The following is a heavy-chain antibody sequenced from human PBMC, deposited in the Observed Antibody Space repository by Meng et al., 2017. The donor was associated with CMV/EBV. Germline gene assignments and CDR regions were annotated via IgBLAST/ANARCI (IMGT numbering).Heavy chain of an antibody. CDR1: GYIRRYD. CDR3: AREEITMVRGVLNYVDY. V-gene: IGHV4-4*07. CDR2: IYTSGST. J-gene: IGHJ4*02. Sequence: GYIRRYDWSWIRQHAGKGLEWIGRIYTSGSTNYNPSIKSRVTMSVDTSKNQFSLKLSSVTAADTAVYYCAREEITMVRGVLNYVDYWGQGTLVTVSS. D-gene: IGHD3-10*01.